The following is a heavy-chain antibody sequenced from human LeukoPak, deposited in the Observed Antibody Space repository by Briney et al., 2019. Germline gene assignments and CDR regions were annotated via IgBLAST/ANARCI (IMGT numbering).Heavy chain of an antibody. D-gene: IGHD2-2*01. V-gene: IGHV4-30-4*08. Sequence: SETLSLTCAVYVGSFSGYHWNWIRQPPGKGLEWIGYIYYSGSTYYNPSLKSRVTISVDTSKNQFSLKLSSVTAADTAVYYCARVPAAIGGFDPWGQGTLVTVSS. CDR3: ARVPAAIGGFDP. CDR1: VGSFSGYH. CDR2: IYYSGST. J-gene: IGHJ5*02.